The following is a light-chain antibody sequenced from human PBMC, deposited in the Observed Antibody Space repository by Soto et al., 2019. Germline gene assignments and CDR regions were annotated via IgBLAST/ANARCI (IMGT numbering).Light chain of an antibody. J-gene: IGKJ1*01. CDR3: QQYGTSFWT. V-gene: IGKV3-20*01. CDR1: HSVSSNY. Sequence: DIVLMQSPGTLSLSPGERATLSCRSSHSVSSNYLAWYQQKPGQAPRLLIYGASTRATGIPDRFSGSGSGADFTLTISRLEPEDFAVYYCQQYGTSFWTFGQGTKVEIK. CDR2: GAS.